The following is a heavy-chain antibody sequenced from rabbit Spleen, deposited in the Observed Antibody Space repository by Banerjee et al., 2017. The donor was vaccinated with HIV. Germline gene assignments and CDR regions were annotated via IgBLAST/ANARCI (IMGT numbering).Heavy chain of an antibody. J-gene: IGHJ4*01. V-gene: IGHV1S40*01. Sequence: QSLEESGGDLVKPGTSLTLTCTASGLDLSRRYWICWVRQAPGRGLEWIACIDVNSRSTHYASWAKGRFTISKISSTTVTLQMTSLTAADTATYFCARGGGLWGPGTLVTVS. CDR2: IDVNSRST. CDR3: ARGGGL. CDR1: GLDLSRRYW.